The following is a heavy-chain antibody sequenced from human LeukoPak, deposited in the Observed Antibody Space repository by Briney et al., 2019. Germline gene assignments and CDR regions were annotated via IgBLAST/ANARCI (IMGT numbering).Heavy chain of an antibody. CDR3: ARVVYDSSDYLFDY. D-gene: IGHD3-22*01. CDR1: GGSISSGGYY. V-gene: IGHV4-31*03. J-gene: IGHJ4*02. CDR2: IYYSGST. Sequence: PSETLSLTCTVSGGSISSGGYYWSWIRQHPGKGLEWIGYIYYSGSTYYNPSLKSRVTISVDTSKNQFSLKLSSVTAADTAVYYCARVVYDSSDYLFDYWGQGTLDTVSS.